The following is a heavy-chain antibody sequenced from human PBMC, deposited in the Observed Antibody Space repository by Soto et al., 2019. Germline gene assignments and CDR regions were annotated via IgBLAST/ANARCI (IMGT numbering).Heavy chain of an antibody. CDR1: GGSISSGGYY. Sequence: QVQLQESGPGLVKPSQTLSLTCTVSGGSISSGGYYWSWIRQHPGKGLEWIGYIYYSGSTYYNPSLNRRFTISVDTSKNQFSLKLSSVTAADTAVYYCARDQGNVPASFDIWGQGTMVTVSS. V-gene: IGHV4-31*03. CDR3: ARDQGNVPASFDI. D-gene: IGHD4-4*01. CDR2: IYYSGST. J-gene: IGHJ3*02.